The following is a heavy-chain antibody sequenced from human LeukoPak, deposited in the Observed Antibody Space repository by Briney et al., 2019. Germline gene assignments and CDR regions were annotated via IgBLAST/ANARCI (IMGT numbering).Heavy chain of an antibody. CDR3: AKDEEERVTTVTAIDY. Sequence: GGSLRLSCAASGFTFSSYAMSWVRQAPGKGLEWVSAISGSGGSTYYADSVKGRFTISRDNSKNTLYLQMNSLRAEDTAVYYCAKDEEERVTTVTAIDYWGQGTLVTVSS. CDR1: GFTFSSYA. D-gene: IGHD4-17*01. V-gene: IGHV3-23*01. J-gene: IGHJ4*02. CDR2: ISGSGGST.